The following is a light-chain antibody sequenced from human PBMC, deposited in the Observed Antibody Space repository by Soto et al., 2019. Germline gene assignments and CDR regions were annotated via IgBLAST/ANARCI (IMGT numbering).Light chain of an antibody. CDR2: GVS. Sequence: HSRSQISVPPGESSTLSCRASQSISSNKLAWYQQKPGQAPRLLLFGVSNRATGIPARFSGSGSGTDFSLTISSLQSDDLAVYYCQQDDKWTRKFGQGTKVEIK. CDR1: QSISSN. J-gene: IGKJ1*01. V-gene: IGKV3-15*01. CDR3: QQDDKWTRK.